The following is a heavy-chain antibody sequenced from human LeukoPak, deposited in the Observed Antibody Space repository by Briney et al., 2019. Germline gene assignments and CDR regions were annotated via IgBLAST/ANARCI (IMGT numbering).Heavy chain of an antibody. Sequence: PSETLSLTCAVYGGSFSGYYWSWIRQPPGKGLEWFGEINHSGSTNYNPSLMSRVTMSVDTSKNQFSLKLSSVTAADTAVYYCARDCSSTSCYLGRYYGMDVWGQGTTVTVSS. CDR3: ARDCSSTSCYLGRYYGMDV. J-gene: IGHJ6*02. D-gene: IGHD2-2*01. CDR2: INHSGST. V-gene: IGHV4-34*01. CDR1: GGSFSGYY.